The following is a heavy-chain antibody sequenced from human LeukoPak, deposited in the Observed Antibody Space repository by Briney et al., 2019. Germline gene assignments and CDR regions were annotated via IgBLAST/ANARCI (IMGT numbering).Heavy chain of an antibody. CDR3: ATGAPFYSGSYRTTTYYFDY. J-gene: IGHJ4*02. CDR1: GYTLTELS. Sequence: ASVTVSCTVSGYTLTELSMHWVRQAPGKGLEWMGGFDPEDGETIYAQKFQGRVTMTEDTSTDTAYMELSSLRSEDTAVYYCATGAPFYSGSYRTTTYYFDYWGQGTLVTVSS. V-gene: IGHV1-24*01. D-gene: IGHD1-26*01. CDR2: FDPEDGET.